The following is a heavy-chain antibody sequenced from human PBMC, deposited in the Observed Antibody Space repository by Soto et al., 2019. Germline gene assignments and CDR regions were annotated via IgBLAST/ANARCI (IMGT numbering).Heavy chain of an antibody. J-gene: IGHJ1*01. CDR2: NIPILGIA. Sequence: QVQLVQSGAEVKKPGSSVKVSCKASGGTFSSYTISWVRQAPGQGLEWMGRNIPILGIANYAQKFQGRVTITADKSTSTAYMELSSLRSEDTAVYYCARERYYDSSGYGYFQHWGQGTLVTVSS. D-gene: IGHD3-22*01. CDR3: ARERYYDSSGYGYFQH. V-gene: IGHV1-69*08. CDR1: GGTFSSYT.